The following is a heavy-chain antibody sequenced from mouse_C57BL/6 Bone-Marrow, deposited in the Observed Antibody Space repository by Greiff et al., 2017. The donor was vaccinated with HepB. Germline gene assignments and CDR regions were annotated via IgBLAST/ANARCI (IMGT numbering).Heavy chain of an antibody. Sequence: EVQLQQSGPELVKPGASVKIPCKASGYTFTDYNMDWVKQSHGKSLEWIGDINPNNGGTIYTQKFKGKATLTVDKSASTAYMELRSLTSEDTAVYYRARGEGWFAYWGQGTLVTVSA. CDR1: GYTFTDYN. CDR2: INPNNGGT. J-gene: IGHJ3*01. CDR3: ARGEGWFAY. V-gene: IGHV1-18*01.